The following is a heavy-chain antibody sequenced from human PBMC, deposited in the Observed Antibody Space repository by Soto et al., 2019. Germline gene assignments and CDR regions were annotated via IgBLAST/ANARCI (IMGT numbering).Heavy chain of an antibody. J-gene: IGHJ6*02. V-gene: IGHV4-59*08. CDR2: VHDSWGS. CDR1: GGSISSYY. D-gene: IGHD3-3*01. Sequence: PSETLSLTCTVSGGSISSYYWSWIRQPPGKGLEWIGYVHDSWGSHYNPSLKSRVAISLDTSKSQFSLKLTSVTATDTAVYYCARGAYYDLWSMDVWGQGTTVTVSS. CDR3: ARGAYYDLWSMDV.